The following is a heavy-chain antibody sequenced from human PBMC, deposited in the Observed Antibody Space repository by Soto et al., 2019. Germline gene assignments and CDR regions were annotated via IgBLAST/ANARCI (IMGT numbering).Heavy chain of an antibody. J-gene: IGHJ2*01. CDR3: ARDGLATTRYFDL. CDR2: ISYDGSNK. D-gene: IGHD5-12*01. V-gene: IGHV3-30-3*01. CDR1: GFTFSSYA. Sequence: QVQLVESGGGVVQPGRSLRLSCAASGFTFSSYAMHWVRQAPGKGLEWVAVISYDGSNKYYADSVKGRFTISRDNSKNTLDLQMNSLRAEDTAVYYCARDGLATTRYFDLWGRGTLVTVSS.